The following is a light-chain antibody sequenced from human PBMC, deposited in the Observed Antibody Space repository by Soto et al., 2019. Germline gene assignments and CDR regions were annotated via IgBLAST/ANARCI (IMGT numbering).Light chain of an antibody. Sequence: DIVMTQYPDALAVALGESATINCKSSHSLLYSANKKNYMAWYQQKPGQPPKLLFYWASTRESGVPDRFNGGGSGTDFTLAISSLQAEDVAVYYCQQYCSLDPPWTFGHGTKVEV. V-gene: IGKV4-1*01. J-gene: IGKJ1*01. CDR2: WAS. CDR1: HSLLYSANKKNY. CDR3: QQYCSLDPPWT.